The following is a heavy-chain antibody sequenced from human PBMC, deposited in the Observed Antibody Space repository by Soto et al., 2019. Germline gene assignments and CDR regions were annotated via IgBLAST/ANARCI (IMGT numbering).Heavy chain of an antibody. V-gene: IGHV3-33*01. D-gene: IGHD6-13*01. CDR3: ARGSPIIAAAGIDY. CDR2: IWYDGSNK. J-gene: IGHJ4*02. Sequence: QVQLVESGGGVVQPGRSLRLSCAASGFTISSYGMHWVRQAPGKGLEWVAVIWYDGSNKYYADSVKGRFTISRDNSKNTLYLQMNSLRAEDTAVYYCARGSPIIAAAGIDYWGQGTLVTVSS. CDR1: GFTISSYG.